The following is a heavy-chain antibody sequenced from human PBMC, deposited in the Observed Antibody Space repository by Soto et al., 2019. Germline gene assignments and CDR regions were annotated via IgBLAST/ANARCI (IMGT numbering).Heavy chain of an antibody. J-gene: IGHJ6*02. CDR2: ISSSGSTI. CDR1: GFTFSSYE. CDR3: ARDYSRGGQWLAYYYYYYGMDV. V-gene: IGHV3-48*03. D-gene: IGHD6-19*01. Sequence: EVQLVESGGGLVQPGGSLRLSCAASGFTFSSYEMNWVRQAPGKGLEWVSYISSSGSTIYYADSVKGRFTISRDNAKNSLYLQMNSLRAEDTAVYYCARDYSRGGQWLAYYYYYYGMDVWGQGTTVTVSS.